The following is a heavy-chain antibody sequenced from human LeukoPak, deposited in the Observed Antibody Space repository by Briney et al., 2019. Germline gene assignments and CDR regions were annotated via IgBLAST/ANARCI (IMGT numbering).Heavy chain of an antibody. V-gene: IGHV5-10-1*01. D-gene: IGHD2-2*01. J-gene: IGHJ5*02. Sequence: GESLKISCKGSGYTFTSYWITWVRQMPGKGLEWMGRIDPSDSYANYSPSFQGHVTISVDRSISTAYLQWSSLKASDSAMYYCVRHVGGYLGYCSSVSCSAWGQGTLVTVSS. CDR3: VRHVGGYLGYCSSVSCSA. CDR1: GYTFTSYW. CDR2: IDPSDSYA.